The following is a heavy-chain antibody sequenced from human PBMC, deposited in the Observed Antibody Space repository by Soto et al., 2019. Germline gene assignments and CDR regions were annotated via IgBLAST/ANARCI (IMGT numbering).Heavy chain of an antibody. CDR2: ISAYNGNT. CDR1: GYTFTSYG. D-gene: IGHD2-15*01. CDR3: ARDGIVVVVATTKLYYYGMDV. J-gene: IGHJ6*02. V-gene: IGHV1-18*01. Sequence: GASVKVSCKASGYTFTSYGISWVRQAPGQGLEWMGWISAYNGNTNYAQKLQGRVTMTTDTSTSTAYMELRSLRSDDTAVYYCARDGIVVVVATTKLYYYGMDVWGQGTTVTVS.